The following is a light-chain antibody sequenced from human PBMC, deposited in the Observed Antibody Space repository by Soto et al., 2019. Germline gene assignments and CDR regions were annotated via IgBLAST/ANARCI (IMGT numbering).Light chain of an antibody. CDR2: GAS. Sequence: IQMTQSPSSLSASVGDSVTVTCRASQSINIYLNWYQQKPGKAPTLLIYGASSLQSGVPSRFTGGGSRTDFTLTISSLQPEYFATYYCQQSYRSPYTFGQGTKLEIK. CDR1: QSINIY. V-gene: IGKV1-39*01. CDR3: QQSYRSPYT. J-gene: IGKJ2*01.